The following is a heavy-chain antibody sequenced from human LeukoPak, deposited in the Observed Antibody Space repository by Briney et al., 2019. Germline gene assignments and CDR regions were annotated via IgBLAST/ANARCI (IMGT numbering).Heavy chain of an antibody. J-gene: IGHJ1*01. V-gene: IGHV3-23*01. CDR2: ISGSGGST. Sequence: GGSLRLSCAASGFSFSSYAMSWVRQAPGKGLEWVSAISGSGGSTYYADSVKGRFTISRDNSKNTLYLQMNSLRAEDTAVYYCATRSIQLWFEYSQHWGQGTLVTVSS. CDR3: ATRSIQLWFEYSQH. CDR1: GFSFSSYA. D-gene: IGHD5-18*01.